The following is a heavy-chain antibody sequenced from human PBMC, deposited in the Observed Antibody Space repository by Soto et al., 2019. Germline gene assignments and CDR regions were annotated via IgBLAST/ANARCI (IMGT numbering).Heavy chain of an antibody. V-gene: IGHV3-74*01. Sequence: EVQLVESGGGLVQPGGSLRLSCAASGFTFSSYWMHWVRQAPGKGLVWVSRINSDGSSTSYADSVKGRCTISRDNAKNTLYLQMNSLRAEDTAVYYCAREGATHYYDSSGYYGFDYWGQGTLVTVSS. CDR2: INSDGSST. D-gene: IGHD3-22*01. CDR1: GFTFSSYW. J-gene: IGHJ4*02. CDR3: AREGATHYYDSSGYYGFDY.